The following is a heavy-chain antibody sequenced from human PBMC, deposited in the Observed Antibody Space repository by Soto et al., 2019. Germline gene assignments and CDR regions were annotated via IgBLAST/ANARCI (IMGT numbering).Heavy chain of an antibody. J-gene: IGHJ4*02. V-gene: IGHV4-34*01. D-gene: IGHD3-9*01. Sequence: PSETLSLTCAVYGGSFSGYYWSWIRQPPGKGLEWIGEINHSGSTNYNPSLKSRVTISVDTSKNQFSLNLSSVTAADTAVYYCARGHNYDILTGYYGDYFDYWGQGTLVTVSS. CDR3: ARGHNYDILTGYYGDYFDY. CDR1: GGSFSGYY. CDR2: INHSGST.